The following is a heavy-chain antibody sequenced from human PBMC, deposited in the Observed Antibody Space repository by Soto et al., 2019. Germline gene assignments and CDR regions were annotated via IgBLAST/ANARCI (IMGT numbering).Heavy chain of an antibody. CDR3: ARNRGSSGEPNYYYYGMDV. D-gene: IGHD6-13*01. CDR1: GFTFSSYG. V-gene: IGHV3-33*01. Sequence: GRSLRLSSAASGFTFSSYGMHWVRQAPGKGLEWVAVIWYDGSNKYYADSVKGRFTIYRDNSKNTLYLQMNSLRGEDTAVYYCARNRGSSGEPNYYYYGMDVWGQGSTVTVSS. J-gene: IGHJ6*02. CDR2: IWYDGSNK.